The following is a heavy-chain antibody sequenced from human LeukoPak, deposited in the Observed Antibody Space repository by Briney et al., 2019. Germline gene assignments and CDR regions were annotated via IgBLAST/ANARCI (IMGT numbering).Heavy chain of an antibody. CDR3: ARLRAPGWPGGWFDP. CDR1: GYTFTSYG. CDR2: ISAYNGNT. J-gene: IGHJ5*02. Sequence: GASVKVSCKASGYTFTSYGISWVRQAPGQGLEWMGWISAYNGNTNYAQKLQGRVTMTTDTSTSTAYMELRSLRSDDTAVYYCARLRAPGWPGGWFDPWGQGTLVTVSS. D-gene: IGHD3-16*01. V-gene: IGHV1-18*01.